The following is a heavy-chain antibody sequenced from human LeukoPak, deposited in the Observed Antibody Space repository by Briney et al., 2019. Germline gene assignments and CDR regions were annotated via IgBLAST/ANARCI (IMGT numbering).Heavy chain of an antibody. CDR1: GGTFSSYT. CDR2: IIPIFGTA. D-gene: IGHD3-3*01. CDR3: ARGGYYDFWSGYYRGSGQNWFDP. V-gene: IGHV1-69*01. J-gene: IGHJ5*02. Sequence: ASVKVSCKASGGTFSSYTISWVRQAPGQGLEWMGGIIPIFGTANYAQKFQGRVTITADESTSTAYMELGSLRSEDTAVYYCARGGYYDFWSGYYRGSGQNWFDPWGQGTLVTVSS.